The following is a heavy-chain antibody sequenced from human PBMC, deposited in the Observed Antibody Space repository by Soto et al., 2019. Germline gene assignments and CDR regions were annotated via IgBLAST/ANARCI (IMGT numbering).Heavy chain of an antibody. CDR2: ISYDGSNK. Sequence: QVQLVESGGGVVQPGRSLRLSCAASGFTVSSYGMHWVRQAPGKGLEWVAVISYDGSNKYYADSVKGRFTISRDNSKNTLYLQMNSLRAEDTAVYYCAKRGGAAREYYFDYWGQGTLVTVSS. D-gene: IGHD6-6*01. V-gene: IGHV3-30*18. J-gene: IGHJ4*02. CDR3: AKRGGAAREYYFDY. CDR1: GFTVSSYG.